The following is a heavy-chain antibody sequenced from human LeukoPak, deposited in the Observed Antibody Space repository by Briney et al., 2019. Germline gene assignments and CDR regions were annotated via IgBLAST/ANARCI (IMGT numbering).Heavy chain of an antibody. V-gene: IGHV1-18*01. CDR3: ARDSGELYDRDSPYYYYYYMDL. J-gene: IGHJ6*02. D-gene: IGHD3-22*01. CDR2: ISGYTGNT. Sequence: GASVKVSCKASGYTFGSYGVTRVRQAPGQGPEWMGWISGYTGNTDYAQNLQDRVTMTIDKSTSTAYMELRSLRSDDTAVYYCARDSGELYDRDSPYYYYYYMDLWGQGTTVTVSS. CDR1: GYTFGSYG.